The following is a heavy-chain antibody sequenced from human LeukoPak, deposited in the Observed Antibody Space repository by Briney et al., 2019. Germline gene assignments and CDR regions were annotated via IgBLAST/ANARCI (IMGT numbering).Heavy chain of an antibody. CDR1: GFSVSNNY. CDR3: ASKMLPAAEKGLAY. D-gene: IGHD2-2*01. J-gene: IGHJ4*02. V-gene: IGHV3-53*01. Sequence: GGSLRLSCAASGFSVSNNYMAWVRQAPGKGLEWVSSIYSGGSSYSADSVKGRFTIFRDNSRNILYLQMHNLRAEDTAVYFCASKMLPAAEKGLAYWGQGTLVTVSS. CDR2: IYSGGSS.